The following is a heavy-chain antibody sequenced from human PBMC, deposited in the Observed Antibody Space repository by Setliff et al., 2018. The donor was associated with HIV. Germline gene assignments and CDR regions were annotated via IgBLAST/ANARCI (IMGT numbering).Heavy chain of an antibody. CDR2: IDRGHNYM. CDR3: ARDRESSSSWYQIYFDYYMDV. CDR1: GFSFSSYT. J-gene: IGHJ6*03. D-gene: IGHD6-13*01. Sequence: GGSLRLSCAASGFSFSSYTMNWVRQTPGKGLEWVSSIDRGHNYMYYADSVKGRFTISRDNAKNSLYLQMNSLRAEDTAVYYCARDRESSSSWYQIYFDYYMDVWGKGTTVTVSS. V-gene: IGHV3-21*01.